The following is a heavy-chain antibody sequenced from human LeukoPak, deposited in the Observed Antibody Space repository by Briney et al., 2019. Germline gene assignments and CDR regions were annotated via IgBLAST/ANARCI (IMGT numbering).Heavy chain of an antibody. CDR2: INPDNGDT. Sequence: GASVKVSCKASGYTFTNQDMHWVRQAPGQRLEWIGCINPDNGDTKYSQEFQGRVTITRDTSINTAYMELSSLGSDDTAVYYCARDGRGSRSSWFDPWGQGTLVIVSS. CDR3: ARDGRGSRSSWFDP. V-gene: IGHV1-3*01. CDR1: GYTFTNQD. J-gene: IGHJ5*02. D-gene: IGHD3-10*01.